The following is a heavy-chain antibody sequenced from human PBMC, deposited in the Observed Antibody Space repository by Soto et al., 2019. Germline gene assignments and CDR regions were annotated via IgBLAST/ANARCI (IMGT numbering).Heavy chain of an antibody. CDR2: INHSGST. CDR3: AREVSPSPYSGDYGWFDP. CDR1: GGSFSGYC. V-gene: IGHV4-34*01. J-gene: IGHJ5*02. Sequence: SETLSLICAVYGGSFSGYCWSWIRQPPGKGLEWIGEINHSGSTKYNPSLKSRVTISVDTSNHQFSLKMSSVTAADTAVYYCAREVSPSPYSGDYGWFDPWGQGTLVTVSS. D-gene: IGHD4-17*01.